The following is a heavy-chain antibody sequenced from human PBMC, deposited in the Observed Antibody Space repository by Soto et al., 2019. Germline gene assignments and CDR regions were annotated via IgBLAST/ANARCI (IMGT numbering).Heavy chain of an antibody. Sequence: SETLSLTCTVSGGSVSSGSYYWSWIRQPPGKGLEWIGYIYYSGSTNYNPSLKSRVTISVDTSKNQFSLKLSSVTAADTAVYYCARTIYDYVWGSYRYYFDYWGQGTLVTVSS. D-gene: IGHD3-16*01. V-gene: IGHV4-61*01. CDR1: GGSVSSGSYY. CDR3: ARTIYDYVWGSYRYYFDY. CDR2: IYYSGST. J-gene: IGHJ4*02.